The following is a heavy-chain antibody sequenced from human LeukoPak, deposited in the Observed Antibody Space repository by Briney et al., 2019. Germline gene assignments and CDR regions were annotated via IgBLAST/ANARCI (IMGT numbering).Heavy chain of an antibody. J-gene: IGHJ4*02. CDR2: ISSSSSTI. CDR1: GFTFSSYS. D-gene: IGHD6-13*01. Sequence: EGSLRLSCAASGFTFSSYSMNWVRQAPGKGLEWVSYISSSSSTIYYADSVKGRFTVSRDNAKNSLYLQMNSLRAEDTAVYYCARLGIITAAGSNDYWGQGTLVTVSS. CDR3: ARLGIITAAGSNDY. V-gene: IGHV3-48*04.